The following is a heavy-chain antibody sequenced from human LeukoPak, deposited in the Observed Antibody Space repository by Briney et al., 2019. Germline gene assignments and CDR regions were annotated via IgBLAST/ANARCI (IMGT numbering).Heavy chain of an antibody. V-gene: IGHV3-33*01. J-gene: IGHJ4*02. D-gene: IGHD6-19*01. Sequence: PGRSLRLSCAASGFTFSSYGMHWVRQAPGKGLEWVAAIWYDGSNKYYADSVKGRFTISRDNSKNTLYLQMNSLRAEDTAVYYCARDHDSSGFYWGQGTLVTVSS. CDR1: GFTFSSYG. CDR2: IWYDGSNK. CDR3: ARDHDSSGFY.